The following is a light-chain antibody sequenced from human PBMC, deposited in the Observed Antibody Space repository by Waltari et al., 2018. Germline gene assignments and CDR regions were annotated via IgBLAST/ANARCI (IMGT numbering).Light chain of an antibody. CDR2: GAS. Sequence: EIVLTQSPGTLSLSPGERATISCRASQSVSSSYLAWYQHKPGQAPRLVIYGASSRAAGIPDRFSGSGSGTDFTLTISRLEPEDFAVYYCQQYGTSPPLTFGGGTKVEIK. J-gene: IGKJ4*01. CDR3: QQYGTSPPLT. CDR1: QSVSSSY. V-gene: IGKV3-20*01.